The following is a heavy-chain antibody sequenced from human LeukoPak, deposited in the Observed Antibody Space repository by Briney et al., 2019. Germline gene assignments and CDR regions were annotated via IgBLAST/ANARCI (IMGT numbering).Heavy chain of an antibody. Sequence: GGSLRPSCAASGFTFSSYEMNWVRQAPGKGLEWVSYISSSGSTIYYADSVKGRFTISRDNAKSSLYLQMNSLRAEDTAVYYCAELGITMIGGVWGKGTTVTISS. V-gene: IGHV3-48*03. CDR1: GFTFSSYE. CDR3: AELGITMIGGV. J-gene: IGHJ6*04. CDR2: ISSSGSTI. D-gene: IGHD3-10*02.